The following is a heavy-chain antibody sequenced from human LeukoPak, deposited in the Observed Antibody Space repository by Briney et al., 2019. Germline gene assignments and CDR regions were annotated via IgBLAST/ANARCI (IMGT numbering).Heavy chain of an antibody. J-gene: IGHJ6*02. V-gene: IGHV3-74*01. CDR2: INIDGSST. Sequence: GESLRLSCAASGFTFSSYWMNLVRQAPGKGLVWVSRINIDGSSTNYADSVKGRFTISRDNAKNTLYLQMNSLRAEDTAVYYCARRNGMAVWGQGTTVTVSS. CDR3: ARRNGMAV. CDR1: GFTFSSYW.